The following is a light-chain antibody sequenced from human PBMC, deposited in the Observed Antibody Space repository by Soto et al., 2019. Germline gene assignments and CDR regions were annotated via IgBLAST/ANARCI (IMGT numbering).Light chain of an antibody. CDR2: RNN. J-gene: IGLJ2*01. CDR3: AAWDDSLSGVV. Sequence: QSALTQPPSVSETPGQRVAISCSGSSSNIGSNYIYWYQQLPGTAPTLLIYRNNQRPSGVPDRFSGSKSGTSASLAISGLRSEDEADYYCAAWDDSLSGVVFGGGTQLTVL. V-gene: IGLV1-47*01. CDR1: SSNIGSNY.